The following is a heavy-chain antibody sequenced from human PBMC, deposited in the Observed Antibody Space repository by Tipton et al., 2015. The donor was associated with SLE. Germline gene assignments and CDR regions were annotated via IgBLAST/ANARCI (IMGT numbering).Heavy chain of an antibody. Sequence: TLSLTCTVSGGSISSYYWSWIRQPPGKGLEWIGYIYYNGSTNYNPSLKSRVTISVDTSKNQFSLKLSSVTAADTAVYYCARGYCSGGSCHGGYNWFDPWGQGTLVTVSS. CDR2: IYYNGST. V-gene: IGHV4-59*08. CDR3: ARGYCSGGSCHGGYNWFDP. D-gene: IGHD2-15*01. J-gene: IGHJ5*02. CDR1: GGSISSYY.